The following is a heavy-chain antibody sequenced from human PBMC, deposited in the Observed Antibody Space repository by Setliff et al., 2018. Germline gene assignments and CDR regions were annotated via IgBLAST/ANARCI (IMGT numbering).Heavy chain of an antibody. CDR2: INSGGSLI. V-gene: IGHV3-48*03. Sequence: GSLRLSCAASGFTFSNYEMNWVRQAPGKGLEWVSYINSGGSLIYYADSVKGRFTISRDNAKNSLYLQMDSLRVEDTAMYFCARDRGGGLYDYWGRGTLVTVSS. CDR3: ARDRGGGLYDY. CDR1: GFTFSNYE. D-gene: IGHD3-16*01. J-gene: IGHJ4*02.